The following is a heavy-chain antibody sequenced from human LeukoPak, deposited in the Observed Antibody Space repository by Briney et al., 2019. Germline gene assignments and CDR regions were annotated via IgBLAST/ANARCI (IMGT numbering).Heavy chain of an antibody. CDR3: AKVPHYGGNSPYFDS. Sequence: GGSLRLSCAASGFTFSSYSMNWVRQAPGKGLEWVSSISSSSYIYYADSVKGRFTISRDNSKGTLYLQMSSLRAEDTAVYYCAKVPHYGGNSPYFDSWGQGTLVTVSS. CDR2: ISSSSYI. CDR1: GFTFSSYS. V-gene: IGHV3-21*04. J-gene: IGHJ4*02. D-gene: IGHD4-23*01.